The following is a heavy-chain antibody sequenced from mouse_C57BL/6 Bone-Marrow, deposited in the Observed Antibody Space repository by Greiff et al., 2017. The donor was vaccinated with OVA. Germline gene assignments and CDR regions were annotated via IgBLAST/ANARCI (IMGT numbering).Heavy chain of an antibody. CDR1: GYTFTDYN. Sequence: QVQLQQSGAELVRPGASVKLSCKASGYTFTDYNINWVKQRHGQGLEWIARIYPGSGNTYYNEKFKGKATLTAEKSSSNAYMQLSSLTSEDSAVYFCARGGIYYGDDGGWFAYWGQGTLVTVSA. J-gene: IGHJ3*01. CDR2: IYPGSGNT. D-gene: IGHD2-2*01. V-gene: IGHV1-76*01. CDR3: ARGGIYYGDDGGWFAY.